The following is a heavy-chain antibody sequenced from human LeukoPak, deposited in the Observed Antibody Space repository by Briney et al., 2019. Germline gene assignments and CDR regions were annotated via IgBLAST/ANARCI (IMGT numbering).Heavy chain of an antibody. Sequence: SVKVSCKASGGTFSSYAISWVRQAPGQGLEWMGRIIPILGVTNYAQKFQGRVTITADKSTSTAYMELSSLRSDDTAVYYCARDPSGGYVPYFDYWGQGTLVTVSS. CDR1: GGTFSSYA. J-gene: IGHJ4*02. CDR2: IIPILGVT. CDR3: ARDPSGGYVPYFDY. D-gene: IGHD3-16*01. V-gene: IGHV1-69*04.